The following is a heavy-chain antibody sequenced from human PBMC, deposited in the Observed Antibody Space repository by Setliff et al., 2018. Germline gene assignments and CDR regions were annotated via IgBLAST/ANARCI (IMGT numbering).Heavy chain of an antibody. CDR2: IARSGGT. V-gene: IGHV4-30-2*01. CDR3: ARDADN. CDR1: GGPIGSGTYS. J-gene: IGHJ4*02. Sequence: SETLSLTCDVSGGPIGSGTYSWSWIRQPPGKGLEWIGYIARSGGTYYNPSLKSRFTMSVDTSENRFSLNLTSVTAADTAVYDCARDADNWGQGTLVTVSS.